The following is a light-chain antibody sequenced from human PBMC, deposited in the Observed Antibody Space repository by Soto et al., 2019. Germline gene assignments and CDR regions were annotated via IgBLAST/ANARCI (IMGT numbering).Light chain of an antibody. V-gene: IGKV2-29*03. CDR3: MQSTHLPPT. CDR1: QSLLHITGETF. Sequence: DVVMTQTPLSLSVARGQPASISCKSSQSLLHITGETFLFWYLQKPGQSPQLLIYEVSLQVSGVPDRSSGSGSGTDFTLEISRVQTDDVGIYSCMQSTHLPPTFGRGTRLVIE. CDR2: EVS. J-gene: IGKJ5*01.